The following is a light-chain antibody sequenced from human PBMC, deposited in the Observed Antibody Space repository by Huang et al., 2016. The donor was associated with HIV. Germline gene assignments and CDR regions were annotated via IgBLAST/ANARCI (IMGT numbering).Light chain of an antibody. CDR3: QQYNKWPYT. J-gene: IGKJ2*01. V-gene: IGKV3-15*01. Sequence: EVLMTQSPATLSVSPGDGVSLSCRAGESIGSDLAWYQQRPGQAPRLLSYGTSTRASGVPARFSGGGSGTDFTLTITSLQSEDFVIYYCQQYNKWPYTFGLGTKLEIK. CDR2: GTS. CDR1: ESIGSD.